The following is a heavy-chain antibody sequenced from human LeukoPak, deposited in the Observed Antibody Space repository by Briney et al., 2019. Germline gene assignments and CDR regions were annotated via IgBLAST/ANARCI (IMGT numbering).Heavy chain of an antibody. Sequence: GGSLRLSCAASGFTFSTYNMNWVRQAPGKGLEWVAVVWYDGSNKYYADSVKGRFTISRDNSKNTLYLQMNSLRAEDTAVYYCARDWRYSLDYWGQGTLVTVSS. CDR1: GFTFSTYN. CDR3: ARDWRYSLDY. J-gene: IGHJ4*02. V-gene: IGHV3-33*08. D-gene: IGHD4-11*01. CDR2: VWYDGSNK.